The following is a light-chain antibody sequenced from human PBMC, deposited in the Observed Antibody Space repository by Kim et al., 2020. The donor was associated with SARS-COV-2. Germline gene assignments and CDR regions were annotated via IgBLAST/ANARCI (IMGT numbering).Light chain of an antibody. Sequence: ASVKLTCTLSSRHSGYAIAWHQQQPEKGPRYLMRLNSGGSHSKGDGIPDRFSGSSSGAERYLTISSLQSEDEADYYCQTWGTGIRVFGGGTKLAVL. CDR2: LNSGGSH. V-gene: IGLV4-69*01. CDR1: SRHSGYA. J-gene: IGLJ3*02. CDR3: QTWGTGIRV.